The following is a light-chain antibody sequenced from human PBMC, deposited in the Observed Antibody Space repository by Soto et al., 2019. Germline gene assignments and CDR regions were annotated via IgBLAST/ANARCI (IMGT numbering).Light chain of an antibody. CDR3: QQYDASLWT. CDR1: QSVSSY. V-gene: IGKV3-20*01. J-gene: IGKJ1*01. Sequence: EIVLAQSTAPLSLAPGEIATLSCRASQSVSSYLAWYQQRPGQAPRLLIYGASSRATGIPDRFSGSGSGTDFTLTISRLEPEDFAVYYCQQYDASLWTFGQGTKVDNK. CDR2: GAS.